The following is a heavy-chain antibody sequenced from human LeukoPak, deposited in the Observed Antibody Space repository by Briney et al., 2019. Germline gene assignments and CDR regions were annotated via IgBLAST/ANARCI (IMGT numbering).Heavy chain of an antibody. Sequence: SETLSLTSTVSGDSITSANYFWSWIRQPPGEDLEWIGYMPYNGGASYNPSLRGRAPISLDTSKNEFSLRLSSVTAPDTAIYYCAREVNVPAGSDGFDIWGQGTMVTVSP. CDR3: AREVNVPAGSDGFDI. CDR2: MPYNGGA. CDR1: GDSITSANYF. D-gene: IGHD2-2*01. V-gene: IGHV4-30-4*01. J-gene: IGHJ3*02.